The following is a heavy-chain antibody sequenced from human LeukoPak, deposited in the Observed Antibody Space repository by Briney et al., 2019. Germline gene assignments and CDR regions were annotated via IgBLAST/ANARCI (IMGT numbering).Heavy chain of an antibody. CDR1: GLSFNNYG. V-gene: IGHV3-30*03. Sequence: PGGSLRLSCAASGLSFNNYGMNWVRQAPGKGPEWVSFISYDGGCKYYADSVRGRFTISRDDSKSTLSLQMNSLTSDDTAMYYCAREEEAYCGASSCYTLSGMDVWGQGTTVAVSS. D-gene: IGHD2-2*02. J-gene: IGHJ6*02. CDR3: AREEEAYCGASSCYTLSGMDV. CDR2: ISYDGGCK.